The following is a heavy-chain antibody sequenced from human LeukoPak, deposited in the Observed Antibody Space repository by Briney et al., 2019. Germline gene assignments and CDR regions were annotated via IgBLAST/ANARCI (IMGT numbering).Heavy chain of an antibody. Sequence: ASVKVSCKASGYTFANYYIHWVRQAPGQGLEWMGIIHSGAGDTTYAQKSQGRVTMTRDTSTNTVYMELSSLGSEDTAMYYCVRQIEMTTSSLGSWGQGSLVTVSS. J-gene: IGHJ5*02. D-gene: IGHD4-11*01. V-gene: IGHV1-46*01. CDR2: IHSGAGDT. CDR1: GYTFANYY. CDR3: VRQIEMTTSSLGS.